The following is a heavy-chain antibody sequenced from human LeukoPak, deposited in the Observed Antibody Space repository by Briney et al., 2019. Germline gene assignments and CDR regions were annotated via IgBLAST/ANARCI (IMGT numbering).Heavy chain of an antibody. CDR1: GYTFTGYY. CDR2: INPNSGGT. CDR3: ARELFDIVVVVAADGHFDY. Sequence: GASVKVSCKASGYTFTGYYMHWVRQAPGQGLEWMGWINPNSGGTNYAQKFQGRVTMTRDTSISTAYMELSRLRSDDTAVYYCARELFDIVVVVAADGHFDYWGQGTLVTVSS. V-gene: IGHV1-2*02. D-gene: IGHD2-15*01. J-gene: IGHJ4*02.